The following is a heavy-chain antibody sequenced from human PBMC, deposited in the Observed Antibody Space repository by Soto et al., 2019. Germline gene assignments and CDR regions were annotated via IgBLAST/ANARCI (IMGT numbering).Heavy chain of an antibody. Sequence: ASVKVSCKASGYTFTSYGISWVRQAPGQGLEWMGWISAYNGNTNYAQKLQGRVTMTTDTSTRTAYMELRSLRSDDTAVYYCARETNYGDYLLVGPGVLVPDAFDIWGQGTMVTVSS. CDR2: ISAYNGNT. J-gene: IGHJ3*02. CDR3: ARETNYGDYLLVGPGVLVPDAFDI. CDR1: GYTFTSYG. V-gene: IGHV1-18*01. D-gene: IGHD4-17*01.